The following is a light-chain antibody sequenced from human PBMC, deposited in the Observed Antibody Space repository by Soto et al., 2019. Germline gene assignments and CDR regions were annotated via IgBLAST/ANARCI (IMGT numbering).Light chain of an antibody. Sequence: QSALTQPASVSGSPEQSITISCTGTSSDVGSYNLVSWYQQHPGKAPKLMISEVSKRPSGISDRFSGSKSGSTASLTISGLQAEDEADYYCCSYAGTSTHTVFGGGTQLTVL. V-gene: IGLV2-23*02. CDR3: CSYAGTSTHTV. CDR1: SSDVGSYNL. J-gene: IGLJ7*01. CDR2: EVS.